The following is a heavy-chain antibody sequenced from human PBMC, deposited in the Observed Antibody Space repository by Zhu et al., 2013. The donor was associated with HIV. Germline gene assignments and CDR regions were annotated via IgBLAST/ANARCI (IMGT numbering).Heavy chain of an antibody. D-gene: IGHD3-10*01. J-gene: IGHJ3*02. CDR1: GGSISSSSYY. CDR2: IYYSGST. V-gene: IGHV4-39*07. CDR3: ASFRRSKKWFGELEDAFDI. Sequence: QVQLQESGPGLVKPSETLSLTCTVSGGSISSSSYYWGWIRQPPGKGLEWIGSIYYSGSTYYNPSLKSRVTISVDTSKNQFSLKLSSVTAADTAVYYCASFRRSKKWFGELEDAFDIWGQGTMVTVSS.